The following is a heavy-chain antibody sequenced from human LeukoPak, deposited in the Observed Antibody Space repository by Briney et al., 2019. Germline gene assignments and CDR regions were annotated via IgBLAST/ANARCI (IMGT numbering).Heavy chain of an antibody. V-gene: IGHV4-34*01. CDR2: TDDDGGVT. Sequence: PSETLSLTCVVYGGSLRGYYWSWIRQPPGKGLEWLGETDDDGGVTNFNPSLASRVTISVETSQNQVSLTLTSLTAADTAVYYATSDAFLWRGETEAEAFDIWGQGTMVTVTS. D-gene: IGHD1-1*01. J-gene: IGHJ3*02. CDR3: TSDAFLWRGETEAEAFDI. CDR1: GGSLRGYY.